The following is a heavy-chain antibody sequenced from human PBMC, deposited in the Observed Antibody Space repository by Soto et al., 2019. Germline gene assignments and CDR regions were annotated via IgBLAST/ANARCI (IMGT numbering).Heavy chain of an antibody. CDR3: AKDWDYRGDLDY. CDR1: GFTFTNYG. J-gene: IGHJ4*02. V-gene: IGHV3-30*18. CDR2: ISNDGSKK. Sequence: QVQLGESGGGVVQPGTSLRLSCAASGFTFTNYGMHWVRQARGKGLEWVATISNDGSKKYNADSVKGRFTISRDNSKNMLYLQMNSLRPEDTAVYYCAKDWDYRGDLDYWGQGTLVTVSS. D-gene: IGHD3-10*01.